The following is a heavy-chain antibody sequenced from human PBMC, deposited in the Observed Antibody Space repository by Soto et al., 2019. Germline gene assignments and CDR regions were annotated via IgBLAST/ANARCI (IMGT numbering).Heavy chain of an antibody. V-gene: IGHV4-59*01. CDR3: ARDLSYGYSSSNWFDP. CDR1: GGSISSYY. CDR2: IYYSGST. D-gene: IGHD6-6*01. J-gene: IGHJ5*02. Sequence: PSETLSLTCTVSGGSISSYYLSWIRQPPGKGLEWIGYIYYSGSTNYNPSLKSRVTISVDTSKNQFSLKLSSVTAADTAVYYCARDLSYGYSSSNWFDPWGQGTLVTVSS.